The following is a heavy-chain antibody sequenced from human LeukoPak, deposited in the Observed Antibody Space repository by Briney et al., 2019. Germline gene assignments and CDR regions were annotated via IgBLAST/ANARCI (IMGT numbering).Heavy chain of an antibody. CDR3: AGHYGSGNYYFDY. D-gene: IGHD3-10*01. Sequence: PGGSLRLSYAASGFTFSSYWISWVRQAPGKGLEWVANIKQDGSEKYYVDSVKGRFTISRDNAKNSLYLQMNSLRAEDTAVYYCAGHYGSGNYYFDYWGQGTLVTVSS. CDR1: GFTFSSYW. CDR2: IKQDGSEK. J-gene: IGHJ4*02. V-gene: IGHV3-7*01.